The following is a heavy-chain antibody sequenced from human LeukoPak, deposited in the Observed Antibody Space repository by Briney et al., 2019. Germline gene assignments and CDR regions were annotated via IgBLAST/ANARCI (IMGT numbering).Heavy chain of an antibody. D-gene: IGHD6-13*01. CDR3: AKIPGPRIAAAGPRSAAFDI. CDR1: GLTFSSYA. Sequence: GGSLTLSCPGSGLTFSSYAMTWVRQPPGKGLEWVSGITCSGDSTYYADSVKGRFTIYRDNSKNTLYLQMNSLRAEDTAVYYCAKIPGPRIAAAGPRSAAFDIWGQGTMVTVSS. J-gene: IGHJ3*02. V-gene: IGHV3-23*01. CDR2: ITCSGDST.